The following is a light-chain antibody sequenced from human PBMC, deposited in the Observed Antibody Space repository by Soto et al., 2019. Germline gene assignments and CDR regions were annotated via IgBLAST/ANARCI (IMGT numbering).Light chain of an antibody. CDR2: TNT. J-gene: IGLJ1*01. Sequence: QSVLTQPPSASGTPGQRVTISCSGSNSNIGSNTVNWYQQLPGTAPKLLINTNTHRPSGVADRFSGSKSGTSASLAISGLQSEDEGDYYCAAWDDSLNGRVFGTGTKVTVL. V-gene: IGLV1-44*01. CDR1: NSNIGSNT. CDR3: AAWDDSLNGRV.